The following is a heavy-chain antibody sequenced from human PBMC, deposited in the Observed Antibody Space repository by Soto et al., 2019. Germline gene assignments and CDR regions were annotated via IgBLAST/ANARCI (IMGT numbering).Heavy chain of an antibody. Sequence: EAQLVESGGGLVEPGGSLRVSCAASGFSFSDAWMIWVRQAPGKGLEWVGRIKSKAHGETADYAAPVKGRFTISRGDSKNTVYLQMNSLKIEDTAVYYCTTGVDGYNPFDYWGQGTLVTVSS. D-gene: IGHD5-12*01. J-gene: IGHJ4*02. CDR3: TTGVDGYNPFDY. V-gene: IGHV3-15*07. CDR2: IKSKAHGETA. CDR1: GFSFSDAW.